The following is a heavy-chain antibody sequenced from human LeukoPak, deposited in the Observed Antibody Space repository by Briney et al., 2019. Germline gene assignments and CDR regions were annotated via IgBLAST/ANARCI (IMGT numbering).Heavy chain of an antibody. Sequence: PGGSLRLSCAASGFTFSSYWMSWVRQAPGKGLEWVANIKQDGSEKYYVDSVKGRFTISRDNAKNSLYLQMNSLRAEDTAVYYCARDRRGYGDSTFDYWGQGTLVTVSS. CDR1: GFTFSSYW. J-gene: IGHJ4*02. CDR2: IKQDGSEK. V-gene: IGHV3-7*01. D-gene: IGHD4-17*01. CDR3: ARDRRGYGDSTFDY.